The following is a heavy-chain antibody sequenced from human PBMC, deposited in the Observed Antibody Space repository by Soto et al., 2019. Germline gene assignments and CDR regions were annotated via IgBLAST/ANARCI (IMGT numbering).Heavy chain of an antibody. D-gene: IGHD3-22*01. CDR2: ISGSGGTT. V-gene: IGHV3-23*01. Sequence: EVQLLESGGGLVQPGGSLRLSCAASGFTFSSYAMTWVRQAPGKGLEWVSIISGSGGTTYYADSVKGRFTISRDNSKNTLYLPMNSLRADDTAVYYCAKEDSYYDSSGYYLEYFHHWGQGTLVTVSS. J-gene: IGHJ1*01. CDR1: GFTFSSYA. CDR3: AKEDSYYDSSGYYLEYFHH.